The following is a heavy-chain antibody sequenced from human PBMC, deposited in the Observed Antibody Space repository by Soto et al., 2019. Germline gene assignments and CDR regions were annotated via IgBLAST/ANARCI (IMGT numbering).Heavy chain of an antibody. J-gene: IGHJ6*02. V-gene: IGHV5-10-1*01. CDR3: ARLYNWNYYYYGMDV. CDR2: IDPSDSYT. Sequence: GESLKISCKGSGYSFTSYWISWVRQMPGKGLEWMGRIDPSDSYTNYSPSFQGHVTISADKSISTAYLQWSSLKASDTAMYYCARLYNWNYYYYGMDVWGQGTTVTVSS. D-gene: IGHD1-20*01. CDR1: GYSFTSYW.